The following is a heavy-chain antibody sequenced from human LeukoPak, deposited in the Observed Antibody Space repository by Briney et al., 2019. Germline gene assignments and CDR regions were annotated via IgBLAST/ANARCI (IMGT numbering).Heavy chain of an antibody. Sequence: GGSLRLSCTASGFTVSTYYMTWVRQAPGKGLEWVSVIHAGGTTNYADSVKGRFTISRDNSKNTLYLQMNSLRAEDTAVYYCARVVYSGNYHVGESDYWGQGTLVTVSS. CDR3: ARVVYSGNYHVGESDY. J-gene: IGHJ4*02. V-gene: IGHV3-53*01. D-gene: IGHD1-26*01. CDR1: GFTVSTYY. CDR2: IHAGGTT.